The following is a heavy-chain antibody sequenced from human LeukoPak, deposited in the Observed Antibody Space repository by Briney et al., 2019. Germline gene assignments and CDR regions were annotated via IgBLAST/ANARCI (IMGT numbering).Heavy chain of an antibody. CDR1: GFSFSNFA. D-gene: IGHD1-26*01. CDR2: ISHDGGTK. V-gene: IGHV3-30*04. J-gene: IGHJ4*02. Sequence: GSLRLSCAASGFSFSNFAIHWVRQATGKGLEWLAVISHDGGTKHYADSVKGRFTISRDNSNNSLSLQMDSLSAEGTAVYYCARARGRWHLLPLDFWGQGTLVTVSS. CDR3: ARARGRWHLLPLDF.